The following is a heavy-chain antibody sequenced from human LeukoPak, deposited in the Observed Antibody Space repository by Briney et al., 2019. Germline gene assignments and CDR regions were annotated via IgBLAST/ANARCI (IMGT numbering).Heavy chain of an antibody. V-gene: IGHV3-23*01. D-gene: IGHD3-22*01. CDR2: ISGSGGST. Sequence: PGGSLRLSCAASGFTFSSYAMSWVRQAPGKGLEWVSAISGSGGSTYYADSVKGRFTISRDNSKNTLYLQMNSLRAEDTAVYYCAKDSGPSFYYDSSGYYYYWGQGTLVTVSS. CDR1: GFTFSSYA. CDR3: AKDSGPSFYYDSSGYYYY. J-gene: IGHJ4*02.